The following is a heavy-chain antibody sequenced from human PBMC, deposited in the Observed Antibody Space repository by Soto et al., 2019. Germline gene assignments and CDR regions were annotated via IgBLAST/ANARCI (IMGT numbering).Heavy chain of an antibody. Sequence: QVQLVQSGAEVKKPGSSVKVSCKASGGTFSSYSINWVRQAPGQGLEWTGEIIPTFGTANYAQKFQGRVTITADESTSTAYMELSSLRSEDTAVYYCARDGGRHSGGIDYWGQGTLVTVSS. CDR2: IIPTFGTA. CDR1: GGTFSSYS. D-gene: IGHD1-26*01. V-gene: IGHV1-69*01. CDR3: ARDGGRHSGGIDY. J-gene: IGHJ4*02.